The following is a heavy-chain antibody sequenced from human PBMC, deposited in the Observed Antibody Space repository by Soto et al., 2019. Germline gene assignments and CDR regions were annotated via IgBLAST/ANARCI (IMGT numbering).Heavy chain of an antibody. J-gene: IGHJ4*02. CDR1: GGSFSGYY. D-gene: IGHD3-22*01. CDR3: ARTGYFVPFDY. Sequence: SETLSLTCAVYGGSFSGYYWSWIRQPPGKGLEWIGEINHSGSTNYNPSLKSRVTISVDTSRNQFSLKLSSVTAADTAVYYCARTGYFVPFDYWGQGTLVTVSS. V-gene: IGHV4-34*01. CDR2: INHSGST.